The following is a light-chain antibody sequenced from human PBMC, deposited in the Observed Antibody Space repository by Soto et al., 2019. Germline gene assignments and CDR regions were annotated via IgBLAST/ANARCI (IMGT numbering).Light chain of an antibody. CDR3: QHYNSYPWT. CDR1: QSISSW. J-gene: IGKJ1*01. V-gene: IGKV1-5*03. CDR2: KAS. Sequence: DIQMTQSPSTLYASVGDRVTITCRASQSISSWLAWYQQKPGKAPKLLIYKASSLESGVPSRFSGSGSGTELTLTISSLQPDDFATYYCQHYNSYPWTFGQGTKVEIK.